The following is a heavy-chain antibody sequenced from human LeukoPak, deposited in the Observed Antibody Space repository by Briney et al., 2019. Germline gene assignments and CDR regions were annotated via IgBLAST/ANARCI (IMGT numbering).Heavy chain of an antibody. V-gene: IGHV1-69*04. J-gene: IGHJ5*02. CDR2: IIPIFGIA. Sequence: GASVKVSCKASGGTFSSYAISWVRQAPGQGLEWMGRIIPIFGIANYAQKFQGRVTITADKSTSTAYMELSSLRSEDTAVYYCARGGDCSSTRCYSLWFDPWGQGTLVTVSS. CDR1: GGTFSSYA. D-gene: IGHD2-2*01. CDR3: ARGGDCSSTRCYSLWFDP.